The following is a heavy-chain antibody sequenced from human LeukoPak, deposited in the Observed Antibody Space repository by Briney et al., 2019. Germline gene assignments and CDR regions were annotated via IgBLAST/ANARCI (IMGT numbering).Heavy chain of an antibody. J-gene: IGHJ4*02. Sequence: PGGSLRLSCAASGFTFSCYAMSWVRQAPGKGLEWVSAISGSGGSTFYADSVKGRFTISRDNSKNTLYLQMNSLRAEDTAIYYCATYRQVLLPFESWGQGTLVTVSS. CDR3: ATYRQVLLPFES. CDR1: GFTFSCYA. V-gene: IGHV3-23*01. D-gene: IGHD2-8*02. CDR2: ISGSGGST.